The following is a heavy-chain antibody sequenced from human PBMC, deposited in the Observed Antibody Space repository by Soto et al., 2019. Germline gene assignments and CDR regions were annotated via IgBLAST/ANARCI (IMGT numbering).Heavy chain of an antibody. J-gene: IGHJ4*02. CDR1: GGSNIRDGYY. V-gene: IGHV4-31*03. CDR3: ARATPAGSADF. CDR2: ISYSGSS. D-gene: IGHD2-2*01. Sequence: SETLSLTCTVSGGSNIRDGYYWSWIRQHPGKGLEWIAYISYSGSSYSNPSLKSRVTISADTSKNQFSLRLTSVTAADTAVYFCARATPAGSADFWGQGTLVTVSS.